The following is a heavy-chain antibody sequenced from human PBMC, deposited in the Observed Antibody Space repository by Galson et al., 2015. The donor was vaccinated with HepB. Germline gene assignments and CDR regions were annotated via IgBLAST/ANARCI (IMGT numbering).Heavy chain of an antibody. CDR3: ARVRVRTIFGVVIPDPYYYCYGMDV. D-gene: IGHD3-3*01. J-gene: IGHJ6*02. CDR2: ISYDGSNK. Sequence: SLRLSCAASGFTFSSYAMHWVRQAPGKGLEWVAVISYDGSNKYYADSVKGRFTISRDNSKNTLYLQMNSLRAEDTAVYYCARVRVRTIFGVVIPDPYYYCYGMDVWGQGTTVTVSS. CDR1: GFTFSSYA. V-gene: IGHV3-30-3*01.